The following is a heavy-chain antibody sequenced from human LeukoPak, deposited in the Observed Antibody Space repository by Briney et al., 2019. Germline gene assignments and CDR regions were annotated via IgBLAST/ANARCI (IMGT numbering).Heavy chain of an antibody. J-gene: IGHJ4*02. CDR1: GYTFTSYY. V-gene: IGHV1-46*01. Sequence: ASVKVSCKAAGYTFTSYYMHWVRQAPGQGLEWMGIINPSGGSTSYAQKFQGRVTMTRDTSTSTVYMELSSLRSEDTAVYYCARSDAARDPFDYWGQGTLVTVSS. CDR2: INPSGGST. CDR3: ARSDAARDPFDY. D-gene: IGHD6-6*01.